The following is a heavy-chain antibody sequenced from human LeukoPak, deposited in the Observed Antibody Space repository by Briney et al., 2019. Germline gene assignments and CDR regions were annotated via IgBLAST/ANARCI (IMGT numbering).Heavy chain of an antibody. CDR2: IYYSGST. V-gene: IGHV4-59*01. CDR3: ARVGGSYYDY. CDR1: GGSISSYY. D-gene: IGHD1-26*01. Sequence: SETLSLTCTDSGGSISSYYWSWIRQPPGKGLEWIGYIYYSGSTNYNPSLKSRVTISVDTSKNQFSLKLSSVTAADTAVYYCARVGGSYYDYWGQGTLVTVSS. J-gene: IGHJ4*02.